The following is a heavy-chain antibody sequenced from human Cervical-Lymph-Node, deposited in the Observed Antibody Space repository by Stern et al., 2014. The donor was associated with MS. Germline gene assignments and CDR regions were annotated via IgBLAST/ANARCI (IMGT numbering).Heavy chain of an antibody. V-gene: IGHV2-26*01. Sequence: ESGPVLVKPTETLTLTCTVSGFSLSNARMGVSWIRQPPGKALEWLAHLFSNDEKSYSTSLKSRLTISKDTSKSQVVLTMTNMDPVDTATYYCARIRIPFLIAAAGLWFDPWGQGTLVTVSS. D-gene: IGHD6-13*01. CDR1: GFSLSNARMG. J-gene: IGHJ5*02. CDR2: LFSNDEK. CDR3: ARIRIPFLIAAAGLWFDP.